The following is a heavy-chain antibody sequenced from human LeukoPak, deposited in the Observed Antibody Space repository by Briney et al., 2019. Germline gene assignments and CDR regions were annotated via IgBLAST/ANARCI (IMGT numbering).Heavy chain of an antibody. J-gene: IGHJ4*02. CDR1: GFTFYTSG. V-gene: IGHV3-23*01. CDR3: AIEQWELKY. Sequence: GGSLRLSCAASGFTFYTSGMGWVRQAPGKGLEWVSAISGRGGITYYADSVKGRFTISRDDSKNTLYLQMNSLKAEDTAVYYCAIEQWELKYWGQGTLVTVSS. CDR2: ISGRGGIT. D-gene: IGHD1-26*01.